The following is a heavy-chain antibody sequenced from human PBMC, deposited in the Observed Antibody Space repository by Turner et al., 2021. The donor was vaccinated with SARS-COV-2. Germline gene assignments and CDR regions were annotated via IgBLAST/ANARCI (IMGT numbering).Heavy chain of an antibody. D-gene: IGHD1-26*01. J-gene: IGHJ4*02. CDR3: SSSGSYFTDY. CDR2: ISSSSSYI. Sequence: EVPLVESGGGLVKPWGSLRLSCAASGFTFSHYSMNWVRQAPGKGLEWVSSISSSSSYIYYADSVKGRFTISRDNAKNSLYLQMNSLRAEDTAVYFCSSSGSYFTDYWGQGTLVTVSS. CDR1: GFTFSHYS. V-gene: IGHV3-21*01.